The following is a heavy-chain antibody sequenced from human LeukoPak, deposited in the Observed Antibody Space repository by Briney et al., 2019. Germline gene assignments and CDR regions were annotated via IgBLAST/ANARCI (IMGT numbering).Heavy chain of an antibody. J-gene: IGHJ6*03. D-gene: IGHD6-19*01. CDR1: GGSISCSSYY. V-gene: IGHV4-39*01. CDR2: IYYSGST. CDR3: ARHSRGAGTTYMDV. Sequence: SETLSLTCTVSGGSISCSSYYWGWIRQPPGKGLEWIGSIYYSGSTYYNPSLKSRVTISVDTSKNQFSLKLSSVTAADTAVCYCARHSRGAGTTYMDVWGKGTTVTISS.